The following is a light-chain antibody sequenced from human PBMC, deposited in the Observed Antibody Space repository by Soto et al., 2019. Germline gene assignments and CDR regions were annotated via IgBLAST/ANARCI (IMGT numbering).Light chain of an antibody. CDR1: SCDVGSYNL. CDR3: CSYAGSSTFEV. Sequence: QYALTQPASVSGSPGQSITISCTGTSCDVGSYNLVSWYQQHPGKAPKLMIYEVSKRPSGVSNRFSGSKSGNTASLTISGLQAEDEADYYCCSYAGSSTFEVFGGGTKLTVL. V-gene: IGLV2-23*02. CDR2: EVS. J-gene: IGLJ2*01.